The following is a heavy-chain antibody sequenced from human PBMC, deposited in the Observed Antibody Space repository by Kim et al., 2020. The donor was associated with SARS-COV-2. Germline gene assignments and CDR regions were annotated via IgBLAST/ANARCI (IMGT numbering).Heavy chain of an antibody. CDR1: GGSISSSNW. CDR2: IYHSGST. Sequence: SETLSLTCAVSGGSISSSNWWSWVRQPPGKGLEWIGEIYHSGSTNYNPSLKSRVTISVDKSKNQFSLKLSSVTAADTAVYYCARVSITIFGVVNMDVWGQGTTVTVSS. J-gene: IGHJ6*02. V-gene: IGHV4-4*02. D-gene: IGHD3-3*01. CDR3: ARVSITIFGVVNMDV.